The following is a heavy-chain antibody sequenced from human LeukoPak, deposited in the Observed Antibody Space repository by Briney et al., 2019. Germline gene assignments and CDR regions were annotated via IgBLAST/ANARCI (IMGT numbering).Heavy chain of an antibody. J-gene: IGHJ4*02. Sequence: SETLSLTCTVSSDSISSSSYYWSWIRQPPGKGLEWIGYIYYSGSTNYNPSLKSRVTISVDTSKNQFSLKLSSVTAADTAVYYCARLGYYDSSGYYLGYWGQGTLVTVSS. CDR1: SDSISSSSYY. D-gene: IGHD3-22*01. CDR2: IYYSGST. V-gene: IGHV4-61*05. CDR3: ARLGYYDSSGYYLGY.